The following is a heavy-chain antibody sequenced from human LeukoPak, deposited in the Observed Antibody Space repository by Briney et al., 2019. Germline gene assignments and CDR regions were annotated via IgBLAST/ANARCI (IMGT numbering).Heavy chain of an antibody. D-gene: IGHD3-22*01. CDR2: IYYSVST. CDR1: GGSISSYY. CDR3: ARSGSSGYYLYFDY. V-gene: IGHV4-59*01. J-gene: IGHJ4*02. Sequence: SETLSLTCTVSGGSISSYYWSWIRQPPGKGLEWIGYIYYSVSTNYNPSLKSRVTISVDTSKNQFSLKLSSVTAADTAVYYCARSGSSGYYLYFDYWGQGTLVTVSS.